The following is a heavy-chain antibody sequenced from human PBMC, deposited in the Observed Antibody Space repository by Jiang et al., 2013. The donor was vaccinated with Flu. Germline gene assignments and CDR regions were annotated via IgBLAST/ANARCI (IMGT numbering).Heavy chain of an antibody. D-gene: IGHD2-2*02. CDR3: ARETSRRYCSSTSCYTGAVYYYYGMDV. CDR2: IWYDGSNK. V-gene: IGHV3-33*01. J-gene: IGHJ6*02. Sequence: VAVIWYDGSNKYYADSVKGRFTISRDNSKNTLYLQMNSLRAEGTAVYYCARETSRRYCSSTSCYTGAVYYYYGMDVWGQGTTVTVSS.